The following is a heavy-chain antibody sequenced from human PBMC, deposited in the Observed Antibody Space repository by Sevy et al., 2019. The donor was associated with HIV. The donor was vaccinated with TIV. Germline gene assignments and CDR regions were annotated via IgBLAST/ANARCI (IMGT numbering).Heavy chain of an antibody. CDR3: ARVQATIVATIDCLDY. CDR2: IKQDGSEK. Sequence: GGSLRLFCAASGFTFSSYWMSWVRQAPGKGLEWVANIKQDGSEKYYVDSVKGRFTISRDNAKNSLYLQMNSLRAEDTAVYYCARVQATIVATIDCLDYWGQGTLVTVSS. V-gene: IGHV3-7*01. J-gene: IGHJ4*02. CDR1: GFTFSSYW. D-gene: IGHD5-12*01.